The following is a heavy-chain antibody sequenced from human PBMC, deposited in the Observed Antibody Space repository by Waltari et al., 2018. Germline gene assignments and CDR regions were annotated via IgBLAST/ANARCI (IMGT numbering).Heavy chain of an antibody. CDR2: IYYSGST. CDR1: GGSISSSSYY. V-gene: IGHV4-39*07. D-gene: IGHD3-16*01. CDR3: ARDSWGMATP. J-gene: IGHJ5*02. Sequence: QLQLQESGPGLVKPSEPLSLTCTVSGGSISSSSYYWGWIRQPPGKGLEWIGSIYYSGSTYYNPSLKSRVTISVDTSKNQFSLKLSSVTAADTAVYYCARDSWGMATPWGQGTLVTVSS.